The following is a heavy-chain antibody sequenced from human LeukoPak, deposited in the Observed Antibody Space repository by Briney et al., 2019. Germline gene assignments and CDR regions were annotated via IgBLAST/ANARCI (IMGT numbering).Heavy chain of an antibody. Sequence: SETLSLTCAVYGGSFSGYYWSWIRQPPGKGLEWIGEINHSGSTKYNPSLMSRVTISVDTSKNQFSLKLSSVTAADTAVYYCARGGFVYYGSGSYYYYWGQGTLVTVSS. V-gene: IGHV4-34*01. CDR3: ARGGFVYYGSGSYYYY. J-gene: IGHJ4*02. CDR1: GGSFSGYY. CDR2: INHSGST. D-gene: IGHD3-10*01.